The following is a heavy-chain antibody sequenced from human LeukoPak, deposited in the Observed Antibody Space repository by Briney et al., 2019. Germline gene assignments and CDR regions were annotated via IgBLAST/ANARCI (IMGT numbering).Heavy chain of an antibody. Sequence: GGSLRLSCAASGFALSNFEMNWVRQAPGKGLEWISYISNSAYTIYYADSVKGRFTISRDNAKNSLYLQMTSLRAEDTAVYYCARLYVERRCFDCWGQGTMVTVSS. D-gene: IGHD1-1*01. CDR3: ARLYVERRCFDC. J-gene: IGHJ4*02. CDR1: GFALSNFE. CDR2: ISNSAYTI. V-gene: IGHV3-48*03.